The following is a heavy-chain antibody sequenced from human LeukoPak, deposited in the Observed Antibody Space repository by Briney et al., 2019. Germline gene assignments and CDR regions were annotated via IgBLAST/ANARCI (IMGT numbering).Heavy chain of an antibody. Sequence: SETLSLTCAVYGGSFSGYYWSWIRQPPGKGLEWIGEINHSGSTNYHPSLKSRVTISVDTSKNQFSLKLSSVTAADTAVYYCARGKQWLVPGRYFDLWGRGTLVTVSS. D-gene: IGHD6-19*01. CDR3: ARGKQWLVPGRYFDL. CDR2: INHSGST. CDR1: GGSFSGYY. J-gene: IGHJ2*01. V-gene: IGHV4-34*01.